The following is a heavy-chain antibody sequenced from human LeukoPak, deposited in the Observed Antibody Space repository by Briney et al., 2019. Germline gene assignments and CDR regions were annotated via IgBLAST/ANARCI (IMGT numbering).Heavy chain of an antibody. J-gene: IGHJ4*02. CDR3: AKEAPSDGDTFDN. CDR1: GFTFSSSA. CDR2: ISNNGGYT. D-gene: IGHD4-17*01. V-gene: IGHV3-23*01. Sequence: GGSLRLSCAASGFTFSSSAMSWVRQAPGKGLEWVSAISNNGGYTYYADSVQGRFTISRDNSKSTLCLQMNCLRAEDTAVYYCAKEAPSDGDTFDNWGQGTLVTVSS.